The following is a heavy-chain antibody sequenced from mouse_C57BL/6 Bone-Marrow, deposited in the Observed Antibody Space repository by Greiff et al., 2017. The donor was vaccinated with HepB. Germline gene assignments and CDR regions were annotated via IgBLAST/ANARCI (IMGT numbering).Heavy chain of an antibody. Sequence: VQLKESGAELVKPGASVKLSCTASGFNFKDSYMHWVKRRTEQGLEWIGRIEPEDGETKNAPKFQGKATITADTSSNTAYLQLSSLTSEDTAVYYCARAYDGYPFDYWGQGTTLTVSS. CDR3: ARAYDGYPFDY. J-gene: IGHJ2*01. CDR2: IEPEDGET. V-gene: IGHV14-2*01. D-gene: IGHD2-3*01. CDR1: GFNFKDSY.